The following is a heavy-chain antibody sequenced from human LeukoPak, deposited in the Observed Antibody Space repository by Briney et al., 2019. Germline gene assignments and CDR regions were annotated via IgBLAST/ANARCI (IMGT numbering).Heavy chain of an antibody. Sequence: GGSLRLSCADTRFTFSSYTMNWVRQAPGKGLEWVSGISANAVSTYYADSVKGRFTISRDNSKNTLYLHMDRLGTEDTAVYYCASMPSTEIYYFYYMDVWGKGTTVTVSS. CDR2: ISANAVST. D-gene: IGHD2-2*01. J-gene: IGHJ6*03. CDR1: RFTFSSYT. CDR3: ASMPSTEIYYFYYMDV. V-gene: IGHV3-23*01.